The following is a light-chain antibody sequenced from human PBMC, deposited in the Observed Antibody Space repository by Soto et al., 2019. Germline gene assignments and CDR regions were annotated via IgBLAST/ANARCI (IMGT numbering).Light chain of an antibody. Sequence: QAVVTQSSSASASLGSSVKLTCTLSSGHSSYIIAWHQQQPGKAPRYLMNLGGSGSFNKGSGVPDRFSGSSSGADRYLTISNLQFEDEADYYCETWDSNTRVFGGGTKLTVL. CDR2: LGGSGSF. J-gene: IGLJ3*02. CDR1: SGHSSYI. V-gene: IGLV4-60*02. CDR3: ETWDSNTRV.